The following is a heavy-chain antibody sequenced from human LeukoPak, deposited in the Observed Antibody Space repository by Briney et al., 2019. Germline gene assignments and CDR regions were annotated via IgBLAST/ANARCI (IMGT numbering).Heavy chain of an antibody. CDR2: IYWDDDK. J-gene: IGHJ4*02. Sequence: ESGPTLVKPTQTLTLTCHFPGFSLRTRGVGVAWIRRPPGKALEWLSLIYWDDDKRYSSSLTSSTTLTKDTSKNQVVLTIADMDPVDTATYYWPNSRVYYYGSRSYFPKTLDSWGQGTLVTVSS. D-gene: IGHD3-10*01. CDR3: PNSRVYYYGSRSYFPKTLDS. V-gene: IGHV2-5*02. CDR1: GFSLRTRGVG.